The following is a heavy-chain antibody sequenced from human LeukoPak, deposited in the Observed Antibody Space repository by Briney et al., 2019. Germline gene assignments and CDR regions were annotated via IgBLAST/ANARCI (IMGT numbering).Heavy chain of an antibody. J-gene: IGHJ4*02. CDR2: IFSNDEK. V-gene: IGHV2-26*01. CDR1: GFSLSNARMG. D-gene: IGHD6-13*01. Sequence: SGPTLVNPTETLTLTCTASGFSLSNARMGVSWIRQPPGKALEWLAHIFSNDEKSYSTSLKSRLTISKDTSKSQVVLTMTNMDPVDTATYYCARIFPIAAAGFDYWGQGTLVTVSS. CDR3: ARIFPIAAAGFDY.